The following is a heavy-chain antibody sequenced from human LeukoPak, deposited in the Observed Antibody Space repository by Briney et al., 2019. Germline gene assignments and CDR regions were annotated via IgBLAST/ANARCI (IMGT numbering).Heavy chain of an antibody. Sequence: ASVKVSCKASGYTFTGYYMHWVRQATGQGLEWMGWMNPNSGNTGYAQNFQGRVTMTTNTSISTAYMELSSLTSEDTAVYYCARGTYYYDSSGYYLDYWGQGALVTVSS. CDR1: GYTFTGYY. V-gene: IGHV1-8*02. CDR3: ARGTYYYDSSGYYLDY. J-gene: IGHJ4*02. CDR2: MNPNSGNT. D-gene: IGHD3-22*01.